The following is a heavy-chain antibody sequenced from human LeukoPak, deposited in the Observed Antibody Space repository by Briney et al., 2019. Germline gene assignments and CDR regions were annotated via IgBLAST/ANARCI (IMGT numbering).Heavy chain of an antibody. CDR3: AELGITMIGGV. V-gene: IGHV3-48*03. CDR2: ISSSGSTI. CDR1: GFTLSSYD. D-gene: IGHD3-10*02. Sequence: GGSLRLSCAASGFTLSSYDMHWVRQAPGKGLEWVSYISSSGSTIYYADSVKGRFTISRDNAKNSLYLQMNSLRAEDTAVYYCAELGITMIGGVWGKGTTVTISS. J-gene: IGHJ6*04.